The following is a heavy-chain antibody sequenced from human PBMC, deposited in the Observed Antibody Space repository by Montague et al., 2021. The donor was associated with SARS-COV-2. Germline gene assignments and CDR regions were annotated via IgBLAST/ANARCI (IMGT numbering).Heavy chain of an antibody. CDR2: ISYDGSNK. D-gene: IGHD2/OR15-2a*01. V-gene: IGHV3-30*19. CDR1: GFTFSSYG. J-gene: IGHJ6*02. Sequence: SLRLSCAASGFTFSSYGMHWVRQAPGKGLEWVAVISYDGSNKYYADSVKGRFTISRDNSKNTLYPQMNSLRAEDTAVYYCARTLLDYYGMDVWGQGTTVTVSS. CDR3: ARTLLDYYGMDV.